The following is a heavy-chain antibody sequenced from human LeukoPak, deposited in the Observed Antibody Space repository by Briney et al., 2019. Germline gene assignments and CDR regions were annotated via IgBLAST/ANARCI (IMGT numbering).Heavy chain of an antibody. CDR2: IFNTGTT. CDR1: RGSIGSYY. CDR3: ARQWGFCPGGTCSFDQ. J-gene: IGHJ4*02. D-gene: IGHD2-15*01. Sequence: SETLSLTCTVSRGSIGSYYWGWIRQPPGKGLEWTAYIFNTGTTNYNPSLKSRVTISLDTSNSQFSLKLSSVTAADTAVYYCARQWGFCPGGTCSFDQWGQGSQVIVSS. V-gene: IGHV4-59*08.